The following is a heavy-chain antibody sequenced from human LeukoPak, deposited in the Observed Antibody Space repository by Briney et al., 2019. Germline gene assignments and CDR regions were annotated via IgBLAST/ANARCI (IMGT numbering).Heavy chain of an antibody. V-gene: IGHV4-34*01. CDR1: GGSFSGYY. CDR2: INHSGST. Sequence: SETLSLTCAVYGGSFSGYYWSWIRLPPGKGLEWIGEINHSGSTNYNPSLKSRVTISVDTSKNQFSLKLSSVTAADTAVYYCARVGIAAAGTNLWFDPWGQGTLVTVSS. J-gene: IGHJ5*02. CDR3: ARVGIAAAGTNLWFDP. D-gene: IGHD6-13*01.